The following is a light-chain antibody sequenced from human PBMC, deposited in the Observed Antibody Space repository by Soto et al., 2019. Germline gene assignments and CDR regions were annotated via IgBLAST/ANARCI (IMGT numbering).Light chain of an antibody. CDR1: SSDVGVYDY. CDR3: SSYTSRITIFV. J-gene: IGLJ1*01. CDR2: DVS. Sequence: QSVLTQPASVSGSPGQSITVSCTGTSSDVGVYDYVSWYQQHPGKAPKLIIYDVSNRPSGVSDRFSGSKSGNTASLTISGLQAEDAADYYCSSYTSRITIFVFGSGTKVTV. V-gene: IGLV2-14*03.